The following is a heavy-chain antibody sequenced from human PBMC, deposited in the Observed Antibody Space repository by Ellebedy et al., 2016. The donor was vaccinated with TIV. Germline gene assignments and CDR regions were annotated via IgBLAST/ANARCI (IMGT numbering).Heavy chain of an antibody. V-gene: IGHV4-34*01. CDR2: FNHSGST. J-gene: IGHJ4*02. D-gene: IGHD1-1*01. Sequence: MPSETLSLTFAVYGGSFSGYYWSRIRQPPGKGLEWTGEFNHSGSTNYNPSLKSRVTISVDTSKNQFSLKLSSVTAADTAVYYCARSYNSGGYFDYWGQGTLVTVSS. CDR3: ARSYNSGGYFDY. CDR1: GGSFSGYY.